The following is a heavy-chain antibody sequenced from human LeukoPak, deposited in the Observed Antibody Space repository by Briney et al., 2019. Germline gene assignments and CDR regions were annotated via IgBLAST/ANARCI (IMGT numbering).Heavy chain of an antibody. Sequence: PGGSLRLSCAASGFTFSSYWMSWVRQAPGKGLEWVANIKPDGSEKYYVDSVKGRFTISRDNAKNSLYLQMSSLRVEDTALYFCARHNPLWGYWGRGTLVTVSS. J-gene: IGHJ4*02. CDR2: IKPDGSEK. CDR1: GFTFSSYW. CDR3: ARHNPLWGY. D-gene: IGHD1-14*01. V-gene: IGHV3-7*04.